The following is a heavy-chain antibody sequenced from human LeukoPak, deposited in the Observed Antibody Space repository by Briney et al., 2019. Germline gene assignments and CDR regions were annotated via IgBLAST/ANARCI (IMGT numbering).Heavy chain of an antibody. D-gene: IGHD5-12*01. J-gene: IGHJ4*02. CDR3: ARGQDIVATTPYFDY. V-gene: IGHV3-30-3*01. Sequence: GGSLRLSCAASGFTFSSYAMHWVRQAPGKGLEWVAVISYDGSNKYYADSVKARFTISRDNSKNTLYLQMNSLRAEDTAVYYCARGQDIVATTPYFDYWGQGTLVTVSS. CDR1: GFTFSSYA. CDR2: ISYDGSNK.